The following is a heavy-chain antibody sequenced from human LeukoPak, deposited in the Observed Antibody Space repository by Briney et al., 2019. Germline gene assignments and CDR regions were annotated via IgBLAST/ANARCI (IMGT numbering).Heavy chain of an antibody. V-gene: IGHV4-4*07. CDR3: ARDLEYSSSSANWFDP. CDR2: IYTSGST. J-gene: IGHJ5*02. Sequence: PSETLSLTCTVPGGSISRYYWSLIRQPAGKGLEWIGRIYTSGSTNYNPSLKSRVTMSVDTSKNQFSLKLSSVTAADTAVYYCARDLEYSSSSANWFDPWGQGTLVTVSS. CDR1: GGSISRYY. D-gene: IGHD6-6*01.